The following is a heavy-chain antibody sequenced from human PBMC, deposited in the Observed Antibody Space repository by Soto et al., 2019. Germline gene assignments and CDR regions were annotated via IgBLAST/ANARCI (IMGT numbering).Heavy chain of an antibody. Sequence: PSETLSLTCTVSGGSISSYHWSWIRQPPGKGLERIGYIYYSGSTNYNPSLKSRVTISVDTSKNQFSLKLSSVTAADTAVYYCARRRESSSWYDDAFDIWGQGTMVTVSS. CDR2: IYYSGST. V-gene: IGHV4-59*08. J-gene: IGHJ3*02. D-gene: IGHD6-13*01. CDR3: ARRRESSSWYDDAFDI. CDR1: GGSISSYH.